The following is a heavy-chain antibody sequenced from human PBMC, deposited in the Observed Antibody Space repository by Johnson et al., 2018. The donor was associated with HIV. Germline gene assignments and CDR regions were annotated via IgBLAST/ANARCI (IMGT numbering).Heavy chain of an antibody. V-gene: IGHV3-7*03. CDR3: ARRWELHSNAFDI. CDR1: GFTFSNHH. J-gene: IGHJ3*02. D-gene: IGHD1-26*01. CDR2: INQDGSDK. Sequence: VQLVESGGGLVQPGGSLRLSCAVSGFTFSNHHMTWVRQAPGKGLEWVANINQDGSDKYYVDSVKGRFTISRDNAQNSLYLQMNNLRAEDTALYYCARRWELHSNAFDIWGQGTVVTVSS.